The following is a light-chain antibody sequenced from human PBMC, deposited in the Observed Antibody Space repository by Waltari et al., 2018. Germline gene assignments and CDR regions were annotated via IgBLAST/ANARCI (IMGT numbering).Light chain of an antibody. Sequence: EIVLTQSPGTLSLSPGEVATLSCRASQSVDSDFLAWYQHKPGQAPRLLIYDSSIRASGIPDRFRGAGSGADFTLTISRLEPEDFAVYYCQQYGLSPPLTFGGGTKVEVK. V-gene: IGKV3-20*01. CDR1: QSVDSDF. J-gene: IGKJ4*01. CDR3: QQYGLSPPLT. CDR2: DSS.